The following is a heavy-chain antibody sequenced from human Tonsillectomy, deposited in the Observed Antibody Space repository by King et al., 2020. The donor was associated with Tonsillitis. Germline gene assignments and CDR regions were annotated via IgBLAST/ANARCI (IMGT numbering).Heavy chain of an antibody. V-gene: IGHV3-66*01. CDR2: IYSGGST. CDR1: GLTVSSIY. CDR3: AREGFGCGWAHIDY. J-gene: IGHJ4*02. D-gene: IGHD6-19*01. Sequence: VQLVESGGGLVQPGGSLRLSCAASGLTVSSIYMSWVRQAPGKGLEWVSVIYSGGSTYYADSVKGRFTISRDNSKNTLYLQMNSLRAEDTAVYYCAREGFGCGWAHIDYWGQGTLVTVSS.